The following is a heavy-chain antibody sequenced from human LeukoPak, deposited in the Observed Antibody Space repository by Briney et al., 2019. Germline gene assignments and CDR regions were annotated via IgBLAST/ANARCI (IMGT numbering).Heavy chain of an antibody. CDR1: GFTFNTYG. CDR3: AGKAAACYCVY. CDR2: MQYDGSEE. D-gene: IGHD2-2*01. J-gene: IGHJ4*02. Sequence: GGSLRLSCAASGFTFNTYGMHWVRQAPGKGLEWVTFMQYDGSEEYYADSVKGRFTISRDNSKNTLYLQMDSLRGEDTAVYYCAGKAAACYCVYWGQGTLVTVSS. V-gene: IGHV3-30*02.